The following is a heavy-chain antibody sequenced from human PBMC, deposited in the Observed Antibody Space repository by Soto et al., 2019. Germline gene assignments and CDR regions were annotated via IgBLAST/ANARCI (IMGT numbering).Heavy chain of an antibody. Sequence: QVQLVQSGAEVKKPGSSVKVSCKASGGTFSSYTISWVRQAPGQGLEWMGRIIPILGIANYAQKFQGRVTITADKSTSTAYMELSSLRSEDTAVYYCARVRPETGDYYYGTDVWGQGTTVTVSS. D-gene: IGHD6-6*01. CDR1: GGTFSSYT. CDR3: ARVRPETGDYYYGTDV. V-gene: IGHV1-69*02. J-gene: IGHJ6*02. CDR2: IIPILGIA.